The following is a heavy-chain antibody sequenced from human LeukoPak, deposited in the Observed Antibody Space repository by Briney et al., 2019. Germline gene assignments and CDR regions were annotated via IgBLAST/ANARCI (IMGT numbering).Heavy chain of an antibody. CDR3: ASLRAAAAGRAPADY. V-gene: IGHV4-34*01. D-gene: IGHD6-13*01. CDR1: GGSFSGYY. Sequence: PSETLSLTCAVYGGSFSGYYWSWIRQPPGEGLEWIGEINHSGSTNYNPSLKSRVTISVDTSKNQFSLKLSSVTAADTAVYYCASLRAAAAGRAPADYWGQGTLVTVSS. J-gene: IGHJ4*02. CDR2: INHSGST.